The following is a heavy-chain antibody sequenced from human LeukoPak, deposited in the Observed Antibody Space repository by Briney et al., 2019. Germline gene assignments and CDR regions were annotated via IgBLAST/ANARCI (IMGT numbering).Heavy chain of an antibody. V-gene: IGHV3-11*04. D-gene: IGHD5-18*01. CDR2: ISSSGSTI. J-gene: IGHJ6*03. Sequence: GGSLRLSCAASGFTFSDYYMSWIRQAPGKGLEWVSYISSSGSTIYYADSVKGRFTISRDNAKNSLYLQMNSLRAEDTAVYYCARGWDTAMDYYYYMDVWGKGTTVTISS. CDR1: GFTFSDYY. CDR3: ARGWDTAMDYYYYMDV.